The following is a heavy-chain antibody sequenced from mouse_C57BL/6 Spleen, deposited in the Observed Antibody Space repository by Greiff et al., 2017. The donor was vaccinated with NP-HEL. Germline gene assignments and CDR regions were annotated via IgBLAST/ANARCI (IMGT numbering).Heavy chain of an antibody. J-gene: IGHJ4*01. CDR3: ARTVAEDYAMDY. Sequence: VQLKQSGPELVKPGASVKISCKASGYSFTGYYMNWVRQSPEKSLEWIGEINPSTGGTTYNQKFKAKATLTVDKSSSTAYMQLKSLTSEDSAVYYCARTVAEDYAMDYWGQGTSVTVSS. CDR1: GYSFTGYY. V-gene: IGHV1-42*01. CDR2: INPSTGGT. D-gene: IGHD1-1*01.